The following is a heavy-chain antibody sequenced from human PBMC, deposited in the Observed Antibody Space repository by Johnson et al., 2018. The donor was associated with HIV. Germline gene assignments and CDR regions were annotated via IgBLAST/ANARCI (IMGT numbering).Heavy chain of an antibody. Sequence: EVQVVESGGGVVQPGRSLRLSCAVSGFTFSDHYMDWVRQAPGKGLEWVGRSRSEANSYTTEYAASVKGRFTISRDESKNSLYLQMNSLKTEDTAVYYCAKPYCSSSICSFDIWGQGTMVTVSS. D-gene: IGHD2-2*01. CDR1: GFTFSDHY. J-gene: IGHJ3*02. CDR3: AKPYCSSSICSFDI. CDR2: SRSEANSYTT. V-gene: IGHV3-72*01.